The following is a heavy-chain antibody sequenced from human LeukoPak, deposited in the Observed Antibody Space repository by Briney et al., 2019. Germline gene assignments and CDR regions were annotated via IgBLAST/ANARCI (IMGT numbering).Heavy chain of an antibody. CDR1: GYTFNAHG. J-gene: IGHJ5*02. V-gene: IGHV1-18*01. Sequence: ASVKVSCKASGYTFNAHGMSWVRQAPGQGLEWMGWISGTGGNTDYAEKFQGRVTLTTDTSTSTAYMELSSLRSEDTAVYYCASAVGGGYNPNWFDPWGQGTLVTVSS. CDR3: ASAVGGGYNPNWFDP. D-gene: IGHD1-26*01. CDR2: ISGTGGNT.